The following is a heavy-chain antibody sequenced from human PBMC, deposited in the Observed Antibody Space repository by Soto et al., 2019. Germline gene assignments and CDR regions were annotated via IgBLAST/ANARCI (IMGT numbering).Heavy chain of an antibody. CDR3: ARLRIAVAGTGNCWFDP. CDR1: GGSISSGGYY. Sequence: SETLSLTCTVSGGSISSGGYYWSWIRQPPGKGLEWIGSIYYSGSTYYNPSLKSRVTISVDTSKNQFSLKLSSVTAADTAVYYCARLRIAVAGTGNCWFDPWGQGTLVTVSS. J-gene: IGHJ5*02. V-gene: IGHV4-39*01. D-gene: IGHD6-19*01. CDR2: IYYSGST.